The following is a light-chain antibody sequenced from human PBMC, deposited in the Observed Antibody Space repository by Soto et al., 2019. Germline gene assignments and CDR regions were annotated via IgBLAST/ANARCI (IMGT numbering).Light chain of an antibody. CDR2: DVT. CDR3: SSYTSSSTPYV. Sequence: QSVLTQPASVSGSPGQSITISCTGTSSDVGGYNYVSWYQQHPVKAPKLMIYDVTNRPSGVSDRFSGSKSGNTASPTISGLQAEDEADYYCSSYTSSSTPYVFGTGTKLTVL. J-gene: IGLJ1*01. CDR1: SSDVGGYNY. V-gene: IGLV2-14*01.